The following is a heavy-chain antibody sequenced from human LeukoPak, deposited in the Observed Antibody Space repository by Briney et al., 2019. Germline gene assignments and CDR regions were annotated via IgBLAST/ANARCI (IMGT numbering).Heavy chain of an antibody. CDR1: GFTFSSYA. CDR2: FSVSAGST. V-gene: IGHV3-23*01. Sequence: GGSLRLSCAASGFTFSSYAMSWVRQAPGKGLDWVSAFSVSAGSTYYADSVKGRFTISRDYSKNTLYLQMNSLRAEDTAVYYCANFHCSSTSCHLSGYFQHWGQGTLVTVSS. D-gene: IGHD2-2*01. J-gene: IGHJ1*01. CDR3: ANFHCSSTSCHLSGYFQH.